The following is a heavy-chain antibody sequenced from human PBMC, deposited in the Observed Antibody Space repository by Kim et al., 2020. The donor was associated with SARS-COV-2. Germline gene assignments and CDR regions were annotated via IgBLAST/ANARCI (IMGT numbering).Heavy chain of an antibody. V-gene: IGHV3-15*01. CDR2: IKSKTDGGTT. Sequence: GGSLRLSCAASGFTFSNAWMSWVRQAPGKGLEWVGRIKSKTDGGTTDYAAPVKGRFTISRDDSKNTLYLQMNSLKTEDTAVYYCTTDAVAAAGPRAEYFQHWGQGTLVTVSS. CDR3: TTDAVAAAGPRAEYFQH. D-gene: IGHD6-13*01. CDR1: GFTFSNAW. J-gene: IGHJ1*01.